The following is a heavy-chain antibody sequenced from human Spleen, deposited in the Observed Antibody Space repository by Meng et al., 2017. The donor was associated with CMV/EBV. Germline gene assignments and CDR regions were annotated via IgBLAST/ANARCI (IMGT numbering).Heavy chain of an antibody. CDR2: IYYSGST. CDR1: GGSVSSGSYY. Sequence: TGSGGSVSSGSYYWSWIRQPPGKGLEWIGYIYYSGSTNYNPSLKSRVTISVDTSKNQFSLKLSSVTAADTAVYYCARGLWSGYYIDYWGQGTLVTVSS. J-gene: IGHJ4*02. V-gene: IGHV4-61*01. CDR3: ARGLWSGYYIDY. D-gene: IGHD3-3*01.